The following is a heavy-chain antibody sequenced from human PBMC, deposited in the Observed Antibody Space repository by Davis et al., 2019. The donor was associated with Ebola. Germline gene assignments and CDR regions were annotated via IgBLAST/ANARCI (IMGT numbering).Heavy chain of an antibody. J-gene: IGHJ4*02. CDR2: IRSKAYGGTT. CDR3: TRNHYGDYVGYFDY. V-gene: IGHV3-49*03. Sequence: PGGSLRLSCTASGFTFGDYAMSWFRQAPGKGLEWVGFIRSKAYGGTTEYAASVKGRFTISRDDSKSIAYLQMNSLKTEDTAVYYCTRNHYGDYVGYFDYWGQGTLVTVSS. D-gene: IGHD4-17*01. CDR1: GFTFGDYA.